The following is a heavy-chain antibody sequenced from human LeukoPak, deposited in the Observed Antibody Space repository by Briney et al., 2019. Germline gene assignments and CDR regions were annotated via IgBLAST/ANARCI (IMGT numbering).Heavy chain of an antibody. CDR2: IYYSDST. D-gene: IGHD3-22*01. CDR3: ARGVDPLYYYDSSGIRFDP. CDR1: GGSISSHY. J-gene: IGHJ5*02. V-gene: IGHV4-59*11. Sequence: PSETLSLTCTVSGGSISSHYWTWIRQPPGKGLEWIGYIYYSDSTNYNPSLKSRVIISVDTSKNQFSLRLSSVTAADTAVYYCARGVDPLYYYDSSGIRFDPWGQGTLVTVSS.